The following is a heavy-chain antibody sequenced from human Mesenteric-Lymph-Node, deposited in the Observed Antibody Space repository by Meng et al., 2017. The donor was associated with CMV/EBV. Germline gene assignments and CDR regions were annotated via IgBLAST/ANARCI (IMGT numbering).Heavy chain of an antibody. CDR1: GYSFTTYW. J-gene: IGHJ6*02. D-gene: IGHD2-2*01. V-gene: IGHV5-51*01. Sequence: GESLKISCKGSGYSFTTYWIGWVRQMPGKGLEWMGIIYPGDSDIRYSPSFQGQVTISADKSVSTAYLQWSSLKASDTAIYYCARLGYCTSTSCYPQDYYGMDVWGQGTTVTVSS. CDR3: ARLGYCTSTSCYPQDYYGMDV. CDR2: IYPGDSDI.